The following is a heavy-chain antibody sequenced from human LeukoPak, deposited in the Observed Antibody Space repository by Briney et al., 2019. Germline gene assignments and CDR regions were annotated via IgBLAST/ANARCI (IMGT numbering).Heavy chain of an antibody. CDR3: SRHVNTFGY. V-gene: IGHV4-39*01. CDR1: GGSISSRNHY. CDR2: IFYTGNT. Sequence: PSETLSLTCSVSGGSISSRNHYWGWIRQPPGKGLEWIGSIFYTGNTYYNPSLRSRVTMSVDTSKNHFSLNLSSVTAADMAVHYCSRHVNTFGYWGQGALVTVSS. J-gene: IGHJ4*02.